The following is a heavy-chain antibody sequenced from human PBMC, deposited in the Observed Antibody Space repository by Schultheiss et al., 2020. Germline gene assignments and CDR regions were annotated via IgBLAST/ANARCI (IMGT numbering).Heavy chain of an antibody. CDR2: ISYDGSNK. J-gene: IGHJ3*02. CDR3: ASPGVTFFRGFDI. Sequence: GGSLRLSCAASGFTFSSYAMHWVRQAPGKGLEWVAVISYDGSNKYYADSVKGRFTISRDNSKNTLYLQMNSLRAEDTAVYYCASPGVTFFRGFDIWGQGTMVTV. D-gene: IGHD3-3*02. V-gene: IGHV3-30-3*01. CDR1: GFTFSSYA.